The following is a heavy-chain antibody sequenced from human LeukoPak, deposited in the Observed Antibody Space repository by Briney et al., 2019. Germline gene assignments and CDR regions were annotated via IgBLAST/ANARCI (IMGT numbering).Heavy chain of an antibody. V-gene: IGHV3-23*01. CDR3: AKRAWGAGTAFDY. CDR2: ISDDSGST. CDR1: ELMFSSYA. D-gene: IGHD1-7*01. Sequence: GGSLRLSCAASELMFSSYAMSWVRQAPGKGLEWVSGISDDSGSTYYADSVRGRFTISRDNSKNTLYLQMDSLRVDDTAIYYCAKRAWGAGTAFDYWGQGTLVTVSS. J-gene: IGHJ4*02.